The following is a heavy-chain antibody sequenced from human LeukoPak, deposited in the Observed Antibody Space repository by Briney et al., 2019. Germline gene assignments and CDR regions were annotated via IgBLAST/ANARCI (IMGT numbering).Heavy chain of an antibody. CDR3: ARPYYYGSGSYDAFDI. J-gene: IGHJ3*02. D-gene: IGHD3-10*01. CDR1: GYTFTSYG. V-gene: IGHV1-18*01. Sequence: ASVKVSCKASGYTFTSYGISWVRQAPGQGLEWMGWISAYNGNTNYAQKLQGRVTMTTDTSTSTAYMELRSLRSDDTAVYYCARPYYYGSGSYDAFDIWGQGTMVTVSS. CDR2: ISAYNGNT.